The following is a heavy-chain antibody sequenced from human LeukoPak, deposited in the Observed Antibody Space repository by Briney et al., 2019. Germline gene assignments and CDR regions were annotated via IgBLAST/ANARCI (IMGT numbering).Heavy chain of an antibody. CDR2: IQQDGSEQ. Sequence: PGGSLRLSCTASGFTFSSYWMSWVRQAPGKGLEWVANIQQDGSEQYYVDSVKGRFTISRDNAKNSLYLQMNSLRAEDTALYYCARGGGATHLYYFDYWGQGTLVTVSS. V-gene: IGHV3-7*02. D-gene: IGHD1-26*01. CDR1: GFTFSSYW. J-gene: IGHJ4*02. CDR3: ARGGGATHLYYFDY.